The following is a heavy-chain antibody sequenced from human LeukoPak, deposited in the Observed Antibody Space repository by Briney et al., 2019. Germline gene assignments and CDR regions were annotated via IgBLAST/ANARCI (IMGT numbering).Heavy chain of an antibody. J-gene: IGHJ3*02. Sequence: SETLSLTCTVSGGSISSYYWSWIRQPPGKGLEWIGYIYYSGSTNYNPSLKSRVTISVDTSKNQFSLKLSSVTAADTAVYYCARSFPGGSYAWAFDIWGQGTMVTVSS. CDR2: IYYSGST. CDR3: ARSFPGGSYAWAFDI. D-gene: IGHD1-26*01. V-gene: IGHV4-59*01. CDR1: GGSISSYY.